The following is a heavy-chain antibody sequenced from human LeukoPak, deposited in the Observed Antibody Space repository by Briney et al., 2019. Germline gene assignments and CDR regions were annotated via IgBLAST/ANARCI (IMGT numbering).Heavy chain of an antibody. Sequence: HPGGSLRLSCAASGFTFSSYWMSWVRQAPGKGLEWVANIKQDGSEKYYVDSVKGRFTISRDNAKNSLYLQMNSLRAEDTAVYYCARAPTMVRGVFLKPNNWFDPWGQGTLVTVSS. CDR1: GFTFSSYW. CDR2: IKQDGSEK. J-gene: IGHJ5*02. CDR3: ARAPTMVRGVFLKPNNWFDP. D-gene: IGHD3-10*01. V-gene: IGHV3-7*01.